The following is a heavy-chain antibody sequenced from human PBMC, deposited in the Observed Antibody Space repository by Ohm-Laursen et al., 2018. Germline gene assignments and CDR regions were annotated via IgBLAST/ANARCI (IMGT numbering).Heavy chain of an antibody. V-gene: IGHV4-59*07. J-gene: IGHJ4*02. CDR1: GGSISSYY. CDR2: IYYTGST. Sequence: SDTLSLTCTVSGGSISSYYWTWIRQPPGKGLEWIGYIYYTGSTSYNPSLKSRVTISVDTSKNQFSLKLSSVTAADTAVYYCARVPVVVPAASMAAAGYFDYWGQGTLVTVSS. D-gene: IGHD2-2*01. CDR3: ARVPVVVPAASMAAAGYFDY.